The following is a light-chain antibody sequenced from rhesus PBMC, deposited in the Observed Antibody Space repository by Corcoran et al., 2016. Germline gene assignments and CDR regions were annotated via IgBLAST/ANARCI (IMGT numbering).Light chain of an antibody. V-gene: IGKV1-21*01. J-gene: IGKJ1*01. Sequence: DIQMTQSPSSLSPSVGDRVTITCRASQGISSWLVWYQQKPGKAPKLLIYKASSLQSGVPSRFSGSGSVTDFTLTISSLQPEDFATYYCQQYNSAPPTFGQGTKVEIK. CDR2: KAS. CDR3: QQYNSAPPT. CDR1: QGISSW.